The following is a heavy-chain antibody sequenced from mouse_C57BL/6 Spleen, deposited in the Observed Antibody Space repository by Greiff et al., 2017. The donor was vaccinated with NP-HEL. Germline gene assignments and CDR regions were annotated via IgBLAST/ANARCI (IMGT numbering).Heavy chain of an antibody. CDR3: ERGDYELNYWYFDV. J-gene: IGHJ1*03. D-gene: IGHD2-4*01. Sequence: EVKLVESGPELVKPGASVKIPCKASGYTFTDYNMDWVKQSHGKSLEWIGDINPNNGGTIYNQKFKGKATLTVDKSSSTAYMELRSLTSEDTAVYYCERGDYELNYWYFDVWGTGTTVTVSS. CDR1: GYTFTDYN. V-gene: IGHV1-18*01. CDR2: INPNNGGT.